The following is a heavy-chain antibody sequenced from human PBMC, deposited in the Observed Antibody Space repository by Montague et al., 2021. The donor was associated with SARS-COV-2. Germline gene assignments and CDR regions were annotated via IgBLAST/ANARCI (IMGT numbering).Heavy chain of an antibody. D-gene: IGHD2-15*01. V-gene: IGHV5-51*01. CDR3: AIVDGASWHPVGR. CDR1: GYRFSDYC. Sequence: QSVAEVKKPGESLKISCRGSGYRFSDYCIAWVRQMPGKGLEWMGIIYPHDSDTRYSPSFEGQVTISADKSVSTAFLQWSSLKASDTAMYYCAIVDGASWHPVGRWGQGTLVSVSS. CDR2: IYPHDSDT. J-gene: IGHJ4*02.